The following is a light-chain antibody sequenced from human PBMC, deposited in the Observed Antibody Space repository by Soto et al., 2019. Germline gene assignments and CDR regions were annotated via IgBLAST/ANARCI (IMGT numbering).Light chain of an antibody. CDR3: FSFTTTRPQA. CDR2: EVN. V-gene: IGLV2-14*01. J-gene: IGLJ1*01. CDR1: SSDIGAYDY. Sequence: QSLLTQPASLSGSPGQSITISCTGTSSDIGAYDYVSWFQQHPGKAPKLMISEVNNRPSGVSNRSSGSKSGNTAYLTISGLQVEDEAEYFCFSFTTTRPQALGTGTKVTV.